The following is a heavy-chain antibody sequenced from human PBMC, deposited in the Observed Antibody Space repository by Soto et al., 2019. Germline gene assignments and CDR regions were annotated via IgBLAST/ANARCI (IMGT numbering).Heavy chain of an antibody. V-gene: IGHV1-69*13. CDR2: IIPIFGTA. D-gene: IGHD1-26*01. Sequence: VASVKVSCKASGGTFSSYAISWVRQAPGQGLEWMGGIIPIFGTANYAQKFQGRVTSTADESTSTAYMELSSLRSEDTAVYYCARVGSFSGSYRPRGMDVWGQGTTVTVSS. CDR3: ARVGSFSGSYRPRGMDV. J-gene: IGHJ6*02. CDR1: GGTFSSYA.